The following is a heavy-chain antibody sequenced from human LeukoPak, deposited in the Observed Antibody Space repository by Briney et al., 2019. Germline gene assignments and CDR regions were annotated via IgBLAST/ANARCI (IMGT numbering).Heavy chain of an antibody. CDR1: GFTCSNTC. CDR3: VRESDVWSGPGIGRPLDV. J-gene: IGHJ6*04. CDR2: IMVGGSDK. Sequence: VGALRLSCLEPGFTCSNTCGTWGREALGGGGEWVANIMVGGSDKQYVDSVRGRFTISRDNAKNSVSLQMDGLRAEDTAVYHCVRESDVWSGPGIGRPLDVWGKGTTVTVSS. V-gene: IGHV3-7*01. D-gene: IGHD3-3*01.